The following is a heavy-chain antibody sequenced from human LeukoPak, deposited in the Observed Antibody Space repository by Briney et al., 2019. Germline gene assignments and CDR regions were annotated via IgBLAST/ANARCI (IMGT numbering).Heavy chain of an antibody. Sequence: SETLSLTCTVSGGSISSYHWSWIRQPPGKGLEWIGYIYYSGSTKYNPSLKSRVTISVDTSKNQFSLKLSSVTAADTAVYYCARHFDYDSSTYYSAYDYGGQGTLVTVSS. CDR2: IYYSGST. D-gene: IGHD3-22*01. V-gene: IGHV4-59*08. J-gene: IGHJ4*02. CDR3: ARHFDYDSSTYYSAYDY. CDR1: GGSISSYH.